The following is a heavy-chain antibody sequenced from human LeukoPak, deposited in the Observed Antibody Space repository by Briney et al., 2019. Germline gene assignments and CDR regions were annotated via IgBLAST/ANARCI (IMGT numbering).Heavy chain of an antibody. D-gene: IGHD4-17*01. J-gene: IGHJ2*01. V-gene: IGHV4-39*01. Sequence: SETLSLTCTVSGGSISSSSYYWGWIRQPPGKGLEWIGSIYYSGSTYYNPSLKSRVTISVDTSKNQFSLKLSSVTAADTAVYYCARRGYGGNPSYFDLWGRGTLVTVSS. CDR1: GGSISSSSYY. CDR3: ARRGYGGNPSYFDL. CDR2: IYYSGST.